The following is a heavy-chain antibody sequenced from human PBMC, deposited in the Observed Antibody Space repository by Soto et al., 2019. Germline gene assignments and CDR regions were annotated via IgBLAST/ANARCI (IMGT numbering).Heavy chain of an antibody. V-gene: IGHV3-53*01. CDR3: ARDAAFGVVAHYYGMDV. CDR1: GFTVSSNY. CDR2: IYSGGST. J-gene: IGHJ6*02. D-gene: IGHD3-3*01. Sequence: EVQLVESGGGLIQPGGSLRLSCAASGFTVSSNYMSRVRQAPGKGLEWGSVIYSGGSTYYADSVKGRFTISRDNSKNTLYLQMNSLRAEDTAVYYCARDAAFGVVAHYYGMDVWGQGTTVTVSS.